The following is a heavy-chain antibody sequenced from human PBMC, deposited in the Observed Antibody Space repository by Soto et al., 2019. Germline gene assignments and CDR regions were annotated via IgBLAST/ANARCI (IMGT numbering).Heavy chain of an antibody. Sequence: QVQLVESGGGVVQPGRSLRLSCAASGFTFSSYGMHWVRQAPGKGLEWVAVISYDGSNKYYADSVKGRLTISRDNSKNTLYLQMNSLRAEDTAVYYCAKDTIAAAPTFDYWGQGTLVTVSS. V-gene: IGHV3-30*18. CDR2: ISYDGSNK. D-gene: IGHD6-25*01. J-gene: IGHJ4*02. CDR3: AKDTIAAAPTFDY. CDR1: GFTFSSYG.